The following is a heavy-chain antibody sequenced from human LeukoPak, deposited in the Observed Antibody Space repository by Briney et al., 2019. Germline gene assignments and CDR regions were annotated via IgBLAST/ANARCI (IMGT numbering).Heavy chain of an antibody. V-gene: IGHV3-30*02. CDR1: GFTFSSYG. Sequence: GGSLRLSRAASGFTFSSYGMHWVRQAPGKGLEWVAFIRYDGSNKYYADSVKGRFTISRDNSKNTLYLQMNSLRAEDTAVYHCAKGLRYFDWLLHWGQGTLVTVSS. D-gene: IGHD3-9*01. J-gene: IGHJ4*02. CDR2: IRYDGSNK. CDR3: AKGLRYFDWLLH.